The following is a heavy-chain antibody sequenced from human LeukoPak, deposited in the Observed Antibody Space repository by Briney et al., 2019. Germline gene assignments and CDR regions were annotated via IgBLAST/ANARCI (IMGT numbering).Heavy chain of an antibody. V-gene: IGHV4-30-2*01. CDR1: GGSISSGGYY. J-gene: IGHJ3*01. D-gene: IGHD6-19*01. Sequence: PSQTLSLTCTVPGGSISSGGYYWSWIRQPPGKGLEWIGYIYHSGSTYYNPSLKSRVTISVDRSKTQFSLKLTSVTAADTAVYYCARHISVTYAAFDLWGRGTMVTVSS. CDR3: ARHISVTYAAFDL. CDR2: IYHSGST.